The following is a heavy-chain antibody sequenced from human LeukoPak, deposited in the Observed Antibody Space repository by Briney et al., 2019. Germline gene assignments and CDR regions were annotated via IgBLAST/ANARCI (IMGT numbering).Heavy chain of an antibody. V-gene: IGHV3-23*01. CDR2: ISGSGGST. Sequence: GGSLRLSCAASGFTFSSYAMSWVRQAPGKGLEWVSAISGSGGSTYYADSVKGRFTISRDNSKNTLYLQMNSLRAEDTVVYYCAKDSGLVGRNYFDYWGQGTLVTVSS. CDR1: GFTFSSYA. D-gene: IGHD1-26*01. CDR3: AKDSGLVGRNYFDY. J-gene: IGHJ4*02.